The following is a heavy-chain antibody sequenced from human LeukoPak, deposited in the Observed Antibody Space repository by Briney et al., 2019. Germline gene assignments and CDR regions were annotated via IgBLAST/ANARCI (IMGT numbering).Heavy chain of an antibody. CDR1: GFIFSNAW. V-gene: IGHV3-15*01. Sequence: GGSLRLSCAGTGFIFSNAWMGWVRQAPGKGLEWAGRMKSIVDGGTTDYAATVKGRFTISRDDSKTTLYLQMHSLKTEDTAVYYCITDKPYRGLRTFDYWGQGTLVTVSS. CDR2: MKSIVDGGTT. D-gene: IGHD1-26*01. CDR3: ITDKPYRGLRTFDY. J-gene: IGHJ4*02.